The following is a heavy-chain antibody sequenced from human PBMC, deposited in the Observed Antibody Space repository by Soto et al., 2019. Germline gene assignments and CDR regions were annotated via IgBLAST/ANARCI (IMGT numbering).Heavy chain of an antibody. Sequence: QVQLQESGPGLVKPSQTLSLTCTVSGGSISSGDYYWRCIRQPPWKGLEWIGYIDYSGSTYYNPSLKSRVTISVDTSKNQFSLKLSSVTAADTAVYYCARGGGYSYGYAPPHGDYCGQGTLVTVSS. CDR1: GGSISSGDYY. CDR2: IDYSGST. J-gene: IGHJ4*02. D-gene: IGHD5-18*01. V-gene: IGHV4-30-4*01. CDR3: ARGGGYSYGYAPPHGDY.